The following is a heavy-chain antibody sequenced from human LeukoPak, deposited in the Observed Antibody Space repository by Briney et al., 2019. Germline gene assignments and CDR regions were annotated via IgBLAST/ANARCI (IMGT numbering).Heavy chain of an antibody. Sequence: PGGSLRLSCAASGFTFSSYAMSWVRQAPGKGLEWVSAISGSGGSTYYADSVKGRFTISRDNSKNTLYLQMNSLRAEDTAVYYCAKAIVVVPAAIDYYYYYGMDVWGQGTTVTVSS. CDR3: AKAIVVVPAAIDYYYYYGMDV. CDR1: GFTFSSYA. D-gene: IGHD2-2*01. CDR2: ISGSGGST. J-gene: IGHJ6*02. V-gene: IGHV3-23*01.